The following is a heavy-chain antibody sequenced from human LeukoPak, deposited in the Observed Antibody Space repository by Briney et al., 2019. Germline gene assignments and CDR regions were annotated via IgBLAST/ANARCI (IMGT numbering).Heavy chain of an antibody. Sequence: GGSLRLSCAASGFTFSTYSMNSVRQAPGKGLEWVSSISSSNSYIYSANSVKGRFTISRDNAKNSLYLQMNTPRAEDTAVYYCAREGRKDYGDYPYDFDYWGQGTLVTVSS. CDR1: GFTFSTYS. J-gene: IGHJ4*02. CDR3: AREGRKDYGDYPYDFDY. CDR2: ISSSNSYI. D-gene: IGHD4-17*01. V-gene: IGHV3-21*01.